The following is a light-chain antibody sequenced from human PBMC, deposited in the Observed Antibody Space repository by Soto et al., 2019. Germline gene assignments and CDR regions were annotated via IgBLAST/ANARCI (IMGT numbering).Light chain of an antibody. CDR3: KHYNSYSVA. Sequence: DIQMTQSPSTLSVSVGDRVTITCRASQTISSWLACYQQKPGQAPKFLIYKAATLKRWVPSRFSDSGSGTEFTLNISSLQQADFATYYCKHYNSYSVAFGQGNKVELK. V-gene: IGKV1-5*03. CDR1: QTISSW. CDR2: KAA. J-gene: IGKJ1*01.